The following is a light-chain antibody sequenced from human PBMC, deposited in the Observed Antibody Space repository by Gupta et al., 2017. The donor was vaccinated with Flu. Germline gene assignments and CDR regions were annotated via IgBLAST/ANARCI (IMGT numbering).Light chain of an antibody. Sequence: EIVLTQSPATLSLSPGDRATLSCRASQSVSSYLAWYQQKPGQPPRLLIYDASTRATGIPARFSGSGSGTDFTLSISSLEPADVAVYYCQQRANWLPGLTFGGGTKVEIK. CDR2: DAS. J-gene: IGKJ4*01. V-gene: IGKV3-11*01. CDR1: QSVSSY. CDR3: QQRANWLPGLT.